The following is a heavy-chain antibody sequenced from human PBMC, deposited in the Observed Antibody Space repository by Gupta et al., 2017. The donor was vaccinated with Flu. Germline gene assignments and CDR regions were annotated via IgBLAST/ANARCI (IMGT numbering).Heavy chain of an antibody. CDR2: INEARSHK. V-gene: IGHV3-7*01. Sequence: SWVRLAPGKGLEWVAKINEARSHKQYGDSVRGRFTISRDNAQNSLYLQMNSLRAEDTAVYYCERDPYTWNDEGYGMDVWGQGTTVTVSS. D-gene: IGHD1-1*01. J-gene: IGHJ6*02. CDR3: ERDPYTWNDEGYGMDV.